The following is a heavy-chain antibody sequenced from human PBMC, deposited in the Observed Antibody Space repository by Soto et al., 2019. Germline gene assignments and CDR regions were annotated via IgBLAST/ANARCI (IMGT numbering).Heavy chain of an antibody. V-gene: IGHV4-31*11. D-gene: IGHD3-16*01. Sequence: TLSLTCAVYGGSFSGYYWSWIRQHPGKGLEWIGYIYYSGSTCYNPSLKSRVTISVDTSKNQFSLKLSSVTAADTAVYYCARDFGGISVGFDMWGQGTMVNVS. J-gene: IGHJ3*02. CDR2: IYYSGST. CDR3: ARDFGGISVGFDM. CDR1: GGSFSGYY.